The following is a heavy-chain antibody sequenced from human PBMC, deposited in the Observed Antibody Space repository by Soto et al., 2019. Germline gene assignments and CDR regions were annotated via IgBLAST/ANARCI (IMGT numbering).Heavy chain of an antibody. CDR2: IIPIFGTA. V-gene: IGHV1-69*13. Sequence: ASVKVSCKASGGTFSSYAISWVRQAPGQGLEWMGGIIPIFGTANYAQKFQGRVTITADESTSTAYMELSSLRSEDTAVYYCARTHILTGYLNWFDPWGQGTLVTVSS. CDR3: ARTHILTGYLNWFDP. D-gene: IGHD3-9*01. J-gene: IGHJ5*02. CDR1: GGTFSSYA.